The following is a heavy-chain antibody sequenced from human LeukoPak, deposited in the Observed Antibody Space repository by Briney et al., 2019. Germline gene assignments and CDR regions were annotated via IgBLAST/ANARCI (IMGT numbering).Heavy chain of an antibody. CDR1: GFTFSSYS. CDR2: ISSSSSYI. CDR3: ARVPEYQLLYPAYYYGMDV. Sequence: GGSLRLSCAASGFTFSSYSMNWVRQAPGKGLEWVSSISSSSSYIYYADSVKGRFTISRDNAKNSLYLQMNSLRAEDTAVYYCARVPEYQLLYPAYYYGMDVWGQGTTVTVSS. V-gene: IGHV3-21*01. J-gene: IGHJ6*02. D-gene: IGHD2-2*02.